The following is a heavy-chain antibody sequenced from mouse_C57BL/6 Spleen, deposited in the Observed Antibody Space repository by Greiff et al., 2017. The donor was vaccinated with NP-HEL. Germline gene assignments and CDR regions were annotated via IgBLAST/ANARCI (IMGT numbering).Heavy chain of an antibody. Sequence: EVKLVESGPGLVKPSQSLSLTCSVTGYSITSGYYWNWIRQFPGNKLEWMGYISYDGSNNYNPSLKNRISITRDTSKNQFFLKLNSVTTEDTATYYCAREGITTVVATGEFAYWGQGTLVTVSA. CDR2: ISYDGSN. V-gene: IGHV3-6*01. CDR3: AREGITTVVATGEFAY. J-gene: IGHJ3*01. D-gene: IGHD1-1*01. CDR1: GYSITSGYY.